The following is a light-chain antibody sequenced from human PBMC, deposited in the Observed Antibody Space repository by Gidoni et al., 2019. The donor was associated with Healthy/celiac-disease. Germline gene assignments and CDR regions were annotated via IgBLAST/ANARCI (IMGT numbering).Light chain of an antibody. CDR2: MAS. V-gene: IGKV1-5*03. J-gene: IGKJ1*01. CDR1: QCISIW. CDR3: QQYNSYSPPWT. Sequence: DIQMTQSPSTLSASVGDRVTITCRANQCISIWLAWYQQKPGKAPKLLIYMASSLESWVPSRFSCIGSGTEFTLTSSSLQPDDFATYYCQQYNSYSPPWTFGQGTKVEI.